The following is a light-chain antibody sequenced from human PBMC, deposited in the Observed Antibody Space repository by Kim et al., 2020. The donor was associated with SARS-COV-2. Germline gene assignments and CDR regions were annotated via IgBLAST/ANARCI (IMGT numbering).Light chain of an antibody. Sequence: VSVSPGQTASISCSGDKLGDKYACWYQQKPGQSPVLVIYQDTKRPSGIPERFSGSNSGNTATLTISGTQAMDEADYYCQAWDSSTVFGTGTKVTVL. CDR3: QAWDSSTV. V-gene: IGLV3-1*01. J-gene: IGLJ1*01. CDR2: QDT. CDR1: KLGDKY.